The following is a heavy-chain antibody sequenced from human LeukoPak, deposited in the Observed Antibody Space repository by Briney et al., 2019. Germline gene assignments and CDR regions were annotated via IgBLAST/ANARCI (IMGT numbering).Heavy chain of an antibody. CDR3: AREGRGYSYAFEY. CDR1: GLTFSNYW. CDR2: INSDGSST. V-gene: IGHV3-74*01. D-gene: IGHD5-18*01. Sequence: PGGSLRLSCAASGLTFSNYWMRWVRQAPGKGLVWVSRINSDGSSTTYADSVKGRFTISRDNGQNTLYLQMNSLRAEDTSVYYCAREGRGYSYAFEYWGQGTLVTVSS. J-gene: IGHJ4*02.